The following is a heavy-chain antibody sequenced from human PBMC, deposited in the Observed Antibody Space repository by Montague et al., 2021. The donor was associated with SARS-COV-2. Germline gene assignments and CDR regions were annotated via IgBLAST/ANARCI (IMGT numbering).Heavy chain of an antibody. V-gene: IGHV3-48*02. CDR3: ARERGDYGADGGFDF. D-gene: IGHD3-10*01. Sequence: SLRLSCAASGFTFSSFNMNWVRQAPGKGLEWVSFISTSSSNIYYADSVRGRFTISRDNAKNSLYLQMNSLRDEDTAVYYCARERGDYGADGGFDFWGQGTLVTVSS. CDR2: ISTSSSNI. CDR1: GFTFSSFN. J-gene: IGHJ4*02.